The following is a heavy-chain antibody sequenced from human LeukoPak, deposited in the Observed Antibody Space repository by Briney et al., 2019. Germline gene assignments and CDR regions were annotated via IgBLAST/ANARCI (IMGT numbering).Heavy chain of an antibody. D-gene: IGHD5-18*01. Sequence: SETLSLTCTVSGGSISSGSYYWSWIRQPAGKRLEWIGRIYTSGSTNYNPSLKSRVTISVDTSKNQFSLKLSSVTAADTAVYHCARRGTARTFDYWGQGTLVTVSS. V-gene: IGHV4-61*02. CDR2: IYTSGST. J-gene: IGHJ4*02. CDR1: GGSISSGSYY. CDR3: ARRGTARTFDY.